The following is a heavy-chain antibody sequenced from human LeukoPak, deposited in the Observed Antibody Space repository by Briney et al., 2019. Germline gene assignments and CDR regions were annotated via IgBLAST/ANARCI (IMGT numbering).Heavy chain of an antibody. CDR3: ARGAGSYYATEYYFDH. D-gene: IGHD1-26*01. V-gene: IGHV1-46*01. Sequence: ASVKVSCTASGYTFTSYYMHWVRQAPGQGLEWMGIINPSGGSTSYAQKFQGRVTMTRDTPTSTVYMELSSLRSEDTAVYYCARGAGSYYATEYYFDHWGQGTLVTVSS. J-gene: IGHJ4*02. CDR2: INPSGGST. CDR1: GYTFTSYY.